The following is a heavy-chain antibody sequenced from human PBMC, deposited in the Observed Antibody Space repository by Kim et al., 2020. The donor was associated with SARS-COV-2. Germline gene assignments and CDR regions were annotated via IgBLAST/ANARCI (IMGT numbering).Heavy chain of an antibody. CDR1: GFTFSTYG. V-gene: IGHV3-30*02. CDR3: AKGVWTCGPLCAYDCYLDY. D-gene: IGHD3-16*01. Sequence: GGSLRLSCAASGFTFSTYGMHWVRQAPGKVPEWVASIPKDGSNKYYADSVKGRFTISRDNSKNTLFLQMDSLRPEDTAVNYCAKGVWTCGPLCAYDCYLDYWGQGTLVTVSS. CDR2: IPKDGSNK. J-gene: IGHJ4*02.